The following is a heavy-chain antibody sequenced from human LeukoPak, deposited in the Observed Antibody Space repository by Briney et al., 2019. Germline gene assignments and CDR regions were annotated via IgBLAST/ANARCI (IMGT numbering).Heavy chain of an antibody. J-gene: IGHJ4*02. CDR2: MNPSGGSI. Sequence: ASVKVSCKASGDTFSSYYVHWVRQAPGQGLEWMGIMNPSGGSIRYAQKFQGRVTMTRDMSTSTVYMELSRLRSDDTAVYYCARGPHWDPHFDYWGQGTLVTVSS. D-gene: IGHD7-27*01. CDR1: GDTFSSYY. V-gene: IGHV1-46*01. CDR3: ARGPHWDPHFDY.